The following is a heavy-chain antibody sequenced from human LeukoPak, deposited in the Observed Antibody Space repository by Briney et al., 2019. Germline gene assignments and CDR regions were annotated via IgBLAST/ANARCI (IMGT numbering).Heavy chain of an antibody. CDR3: ARLGIQLWLGDY. Sequence: GASVKVSCKASGYTFTSYWIGWVRQMPGKGLEWMGIIYPGDSDTRYSPSFQGQVTISADKSISTAYLQWSSLKASDTAMYYCARLGIQLWLGDYWGQGTLVTVSS. J-gene: IGHJ4*02. D-gene: IGHD5-18*01. CDR1: GYTFTSYW. CDR2: IYPGDSDT. V-gene: IGHV5-51*01.